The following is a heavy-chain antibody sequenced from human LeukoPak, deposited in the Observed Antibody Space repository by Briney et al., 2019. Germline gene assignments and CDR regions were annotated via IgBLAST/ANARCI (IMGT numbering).Heavy chain of an antibody. V-gene: IGHV3-23*01. CDR3: AKDSSGYYLHAFDI. CDR2: ISGSGGST. D-gene: IGHD3-22*01. J-gene: IGHJ3*02. Sequence: PGGSLRLSCTASGFTASRFTFSEAWMSWVRQAPGKGLEWVSAISGSGGSTYYADSVKGRFTISRDNSKNTLYLQMNSLRAEDTAVYYCAKDSSGYYLHAFDIWGQGTMVTVSS. CDR1: GFTASRFTFSEA.